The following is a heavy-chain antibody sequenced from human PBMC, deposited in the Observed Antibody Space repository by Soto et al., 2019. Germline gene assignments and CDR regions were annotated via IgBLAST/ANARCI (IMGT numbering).Heavy chain of an antibody. CDR3: ARVSYYYDSSGEYNWFDP. V-gene: IGHV1-69*13. CDR2: IIPIFGTA. Sequence: SVKVSCKASGGTFSSYAISWVRQAPGQGLEWMGGIIPIFGTANYAQKFQGRVTITADESTSTAYMELSSLRSEDTAVYYCARVSYYYDSSGEYNWFDPWGQGTLVTVYS. CDR1: GGTFSSYA. D-gene: IGHD3-22*01. J-gene: IGHJ5*02.